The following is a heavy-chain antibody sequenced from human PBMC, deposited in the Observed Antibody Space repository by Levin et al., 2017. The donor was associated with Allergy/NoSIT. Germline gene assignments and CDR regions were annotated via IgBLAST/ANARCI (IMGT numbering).Heavy chain of an antibody. J-gene: IGHJ6*02. V-gene: IGHV3-23*01. D-gene: IGHD6-13*01. CDR3: ATDERLDSSKYYYYYGMDV. CDR2: ISGSGGST. Sequence: GGSLRLSCAASGFTFSSYAMTWVRQAPGQGLEWVSAISGSGGSTYYADSVKGRFTISRDNSKNTLYLLMNSLRAEDTAVYYCATDERLDSSKYYYYYGMDVWGQGTTVTVSS. CDR1: GFTFSSYA.